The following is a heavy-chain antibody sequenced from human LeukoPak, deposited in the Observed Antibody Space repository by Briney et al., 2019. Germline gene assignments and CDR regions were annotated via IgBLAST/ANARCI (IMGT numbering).Heavy chain of an antibody. V-gene: IGHV3-23*01. D-gene: IGHD5-12*01. Sequence: GGSLRLSCAASGFTFSSYAMSWVRQAPGKGLEWVSAISGSGGSTYYADSVKGRFTISRDNSKNTLYLQMNSLRAEDTAVYYCAKDTGGYSAYDSFDYWGQGTLVTVSS. CDR2: ISGSGGST. CDR3: AKDTGGYSAYDSFDY. J-gene: IGHJ4*02. CDR1: GFTFSSYA.